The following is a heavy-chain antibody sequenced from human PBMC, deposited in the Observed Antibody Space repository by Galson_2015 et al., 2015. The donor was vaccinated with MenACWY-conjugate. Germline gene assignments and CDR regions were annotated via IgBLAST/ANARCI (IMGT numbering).Heavy chain of an antibody. J-gene: IGHJ4*02. CDR1: GFTIGRYW. Sequence: SLRLSCAVSGFTIGRYWIHWVRQVPGKGPVWISCITFDATNTEFADSVKGRFALSRDNARNTVYLQMNSLTAEDTAVYYCARDGGGGTPFDCWGQGTLVTVSS. V-gene: IGHV3-74*03. CDR2: ITFDATNT. D-gene: IGHD1-26*01. CDR3: ARDGGGGTPFDC.